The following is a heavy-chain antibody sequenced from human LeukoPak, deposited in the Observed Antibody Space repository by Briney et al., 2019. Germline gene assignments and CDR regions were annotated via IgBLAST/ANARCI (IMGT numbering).Heavy chain of an antibody. D-gene: IGHD3-16*01. V-gene: IGHV3-7*03. CDR3: ARDWASSRRKAFDI. CDR1: GFIFNSYW. Sequence: GGSLRLSCAASGFIFNSYWMNWLRQAPGKGLEWVANVDQDGSEKYYVGSVKGRFTISRDNAKNSLYLQMNSLRVEDTAVYYCARDWASSRRKAFDIWGQGTIVTVSS. J-gene: IGHJ3*02. CDR2: VDQDGSEK.